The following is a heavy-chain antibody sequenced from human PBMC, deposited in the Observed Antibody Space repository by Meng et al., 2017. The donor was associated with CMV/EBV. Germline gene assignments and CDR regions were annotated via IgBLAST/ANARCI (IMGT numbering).Heavy chain of an antibody. Sequence: GSLRLSCTVSGGSVSSGSYYWSWIRQPPGKGLEWTGYIYYSGSTNYNPSLKSRVTISVDTSKNQFSLKLSSVTAADTAVYYCATHILANYYDSSGYVYWGQGTLVTVSS. J-gene: IGHJ4*02. CDR1: GGSVSSGSYY. CDR3: ATHILANYYDSSGYVY. CDR2: IYYSGST. V-gene: IGHV4-61*01. D-gene: IGHD3-22*01.